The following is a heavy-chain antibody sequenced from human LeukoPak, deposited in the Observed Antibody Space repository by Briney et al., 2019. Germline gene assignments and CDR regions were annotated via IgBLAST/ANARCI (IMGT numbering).Heavy chain of an antibody. D-gene: IGHD5-12*01. J-gene: IGHJ4*02. CDR1: GFTFDDYA. V-gene: IGHV3-9*01. CDR3: AKGMDIVATRVFDY. Sequence: GESLRLSCAASGFTFDDYAMHWVRQAPGKGLGWVSGISWNSGSIGYADSVKGRFTISRDNAKNSLYLQMISLRAEDTALYYCAKGMDIVATRVFDYWGQGTLVTVSS. CDR2: ISWNSGSI.